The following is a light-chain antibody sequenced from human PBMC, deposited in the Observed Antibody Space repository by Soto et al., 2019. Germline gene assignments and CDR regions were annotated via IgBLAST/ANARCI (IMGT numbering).Light chain of an antibody. J-gene: IGKJ2*01. CDR1: QSVRSY. CDR3: QQRSNWPPT. Sequence: EIVLTQSPATLSLSPGERATLSCRASQSVRSYLAWYQQKPGQAPRLLIYDASNRATGIPARFSGSGSGTDFTLTISSLEPEDIAVYYCQQRSNWPPTFGQGTKLEIK. CDR2: DAS. V-gene: IGKV3-11*01.